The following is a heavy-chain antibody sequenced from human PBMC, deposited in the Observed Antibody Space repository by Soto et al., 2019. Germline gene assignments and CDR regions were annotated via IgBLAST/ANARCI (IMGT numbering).Heavy chain of an antibody. CDR3: ARDRPPRSGIAAAAYLFDY. D-gene: IGHD6-13*01. Sequence: QVQLVQSGAEVKKPGASVKVSCKASGYTFTSYGISWVLQAPGQGLEWMGWISAYNGNTNYAQKLQGRVTMTTDTSTSTAYMELRSLRSDDTAVYYCARDRPPRSGIAAAAYLFDYWGQGTLVTVSS. J-gene: IGHJ4*02. CDR2: ISAYNGNT. CDR1: GYTFTSYG. V-gene: IGHV1-18*04.